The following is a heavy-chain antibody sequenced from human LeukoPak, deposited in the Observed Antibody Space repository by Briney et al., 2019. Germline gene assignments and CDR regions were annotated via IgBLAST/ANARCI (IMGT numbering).Heavy chain of an antibody. Sequence: GGSLRLSCAASGVTFNTFSMNWVRQAPGKGPDWVSYISSSGTTTYYADSVKGRFTISRDNAKNSLYLQMNSLRAEDTAVYYCVRRGLIETEYLERWGQGTLVIVSS. V-gene: IGHV3-48*04. D-gene: IGHD3-10*01. J-gene: IGHJ1*01. CDR3: VRRGLIETEYLER. CDR2: ISSSGTTT. CDR1: GVTFNTFS.